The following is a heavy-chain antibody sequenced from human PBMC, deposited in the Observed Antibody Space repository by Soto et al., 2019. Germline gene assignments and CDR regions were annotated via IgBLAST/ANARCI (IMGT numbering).Heavy chain of an antibody. D-gene: IGHD3-22*01. CDR2: ISGGGGST. Sequence: EVQLLESGGGLVQPGGSLRLSCAASGFTFISYAMSWVRQAPGKGLEWVSAISGGGGSTYYADSVKGRFTISRDNYKHTMYLQRNSLRADDTAEYYCAKEQVYDNSCYSKRAFDPWGQGTLVTVSS. J-gene: IGHJ5*02. V-gene: IGHV3-23*01. CDR1: GFTFISYA. CDR3: AKEQVYDNSCYSKRAFDP.